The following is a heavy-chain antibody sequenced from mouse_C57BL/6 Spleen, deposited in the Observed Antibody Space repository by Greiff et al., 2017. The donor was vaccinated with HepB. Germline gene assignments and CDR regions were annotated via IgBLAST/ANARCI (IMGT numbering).Heavy chain of an antibody. CDR1: GFTFSSYA. CDR3: ARKGAYYSNYVDY. CDR2: ISDGGSYT. J-gene: IGHJ2*01. Sequence: EVMLVESGGGLVKPGGSLKLSCAASGFTFSSYAMSWVRQTPEKRLEWVATISDGGSYTYYPDNVKGRYTISRDNAKNNLYLQMSHLKSEDTAMYYCARKGAYYSNYVDYWGQGTTLTVSS. D-gene: IGHD2-5*01. V-gene: IGHV5-4*03.